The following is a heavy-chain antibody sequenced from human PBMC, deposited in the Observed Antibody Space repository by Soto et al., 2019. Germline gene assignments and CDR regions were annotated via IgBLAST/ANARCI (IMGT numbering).Heavy chain of an antibody. CDR2: IYYTGVT. J-gene: IGHJ2*01. V-gene: IGHV4-61*01. CDR1: GGSVSSASFY. Sequence: QVQLQESGPGLVKPSETLSLTCSVSGGSVSSASFYWTWIRQAPGPGLEYIGYIYYTGVTNYNPSVRSRVTIALVTSKNQFSLKLNSMTAADTAVYYCVRVLDSSWYADLWGRGTLVTVAS. CDR3: VRVLDSSWYADL. D-gene: IGHD3-22*01.